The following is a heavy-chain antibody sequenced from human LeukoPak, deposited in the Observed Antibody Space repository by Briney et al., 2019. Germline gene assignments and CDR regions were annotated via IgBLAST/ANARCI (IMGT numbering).Heavy chain of an antibody. J-gene: IGHJ4*02. CDR1: GGSISSDNW. V-gene: IGHV4-4*02. D-gene: IGHD3-22*01. Sequence: SETLSLTCAVSGGSISSDNWWSWIRQPPGKGLEWIGEVLRSGSTNYNPSLKSRVTMSIDTSKNQFSLKLNSVTATDTAVYYCATYYDISGYRFDYWGQGTLVTVSS. CDR2: VLRSGST. CDR3: ATYYDISGYRFDY.